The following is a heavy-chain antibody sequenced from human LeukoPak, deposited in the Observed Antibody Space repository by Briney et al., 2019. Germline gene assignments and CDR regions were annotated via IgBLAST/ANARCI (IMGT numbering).Heavy chain of an antibody. CDR2: IYYGGST. Sequence: PSETLSLTCTVSSGSITSSSYYWRWIRQPPGKGQEWIGNIYYGGSTYYNSSLKSRVTIFEDTSKNCFSLMLSSVTAADTAVYYCARQISDYYYYYIDVWGKGTTVIVSS. CDR1: SGSITSSSYY. V-gene: IGHV4-39*01. CDR3: ARQISDYYYYYIDV. J-gene: IGHJ6*03.